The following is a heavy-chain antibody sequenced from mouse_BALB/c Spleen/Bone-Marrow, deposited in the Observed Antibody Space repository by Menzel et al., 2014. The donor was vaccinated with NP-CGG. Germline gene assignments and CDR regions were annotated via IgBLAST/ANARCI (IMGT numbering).Heavy chain of an antibody. J-gene: IGHJ2*01. Sequence: VQLQQSGAELVRSGASVKLSCTASDFNIKDYYMNWVKQRPEQGLEWIGWIDPENGDTEYAPKFQGKATMTADTPSNTAYLQLSSLTSEDAGVYYCNADPITWGQGTTLTVSS. CDR2: IDPENGDT. V-gene: IGHV14-4*02. CDR3: NADPIT. CDR1: DFNIKDYY.